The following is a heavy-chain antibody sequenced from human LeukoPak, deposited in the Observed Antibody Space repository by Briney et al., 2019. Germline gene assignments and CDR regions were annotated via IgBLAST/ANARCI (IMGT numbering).Heavy chain of an antibody. CDR2: IYYSGST. J-gene: IGHJ4*02. CDR1: GGSISSSSYY. D-gene: IGHD2-15*01. CDR3: ARDGGRGGNYFDY. Sequence: SETLSLTCTVSGGSISSSSYYWGWIRQPPGKGLEWIGSIYYSGSTYYNPSLKSRVTISVDTSKNQFSLKLSSVTAADTAVYYCARDGGRGGNYFDYWGQGTLVTVSS. V-gene: IGHV4-39*07.